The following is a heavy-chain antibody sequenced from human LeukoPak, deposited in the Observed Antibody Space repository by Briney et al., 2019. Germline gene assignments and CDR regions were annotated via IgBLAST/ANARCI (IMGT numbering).Heavy chain of an antibody. CDR1: GYTFTKNA. J-gene: IGHJ4*02. CDR3: GRGGSSGVDY. V-gene: IGHV1-3*04. CDR2: IRTDTGDT. D-gene: IGHD2-15*01. Sequence: ASVTVSCKTSGYTFTKNALHWVRQAPGQSLEWMGWIRTDTGDTEYSQKFQGRVTLTRDTSATTVYVELKSLRSEDTAVYYCGRGGSSGVDYWGQGTLVTVSS.